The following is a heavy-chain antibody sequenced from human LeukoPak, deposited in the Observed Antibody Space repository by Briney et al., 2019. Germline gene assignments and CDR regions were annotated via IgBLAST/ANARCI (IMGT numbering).Heavy chain of an antibody. D-gene: IGHD3-16*01. Sequence: PGVSLRLSCAASGFPFSSKWMSWVRQAPGKGLEWLGNIQPDGSEQYPVDSVKGRFTISRDNARNSLFLQMNSLRVEDTAVYYCASQSYAKFDPWGQGTQVTVSS. J-gene: IGHJ5*02. V-gene: IGHV3-7*01. CDR1: GFPFSSKW. CDR3: ASQSYAKFDP. CDR2: IQPDGSEQ.